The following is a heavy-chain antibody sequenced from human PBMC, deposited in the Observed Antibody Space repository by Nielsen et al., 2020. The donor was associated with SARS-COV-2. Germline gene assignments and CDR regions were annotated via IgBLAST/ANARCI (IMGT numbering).Heavy chain of an antibody. J-gene: IGHJ6*02. V-gene: IGHV1-18*01. CDR2: ISAYNGNT. CDR3: ARVSSVGWRGLIYYYGMDV. Sequence: ASVKVSCKASGYTFTSYGISWVRQAPGQGLEWMGWISAYNGNTNYAQKLQGRVTMTTDTSTSTAYMELRSLRSDDTAVYYCARVSSVGWRGLIYYYGMDVWGQGTTVTVSS. D-gene: IGHD3-3*01. CDR1: GYTFTSYG.